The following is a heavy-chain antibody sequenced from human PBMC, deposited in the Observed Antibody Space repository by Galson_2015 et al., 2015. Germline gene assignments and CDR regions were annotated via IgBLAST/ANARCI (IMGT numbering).Heavy chain of an antibody. CDR1: GLTFTTYS. Sequence: SLRLSCAASGLTFTTYSMNWVRQAPGKGLEWVSYISSSSATICYADSVRGRFTISRDTAKNSLYLQMNSLRDEDTAVYYCARSVGGNYYYGMDVWGQGTTVAVSS. J-gene: IGHJ6*02. V-gene: IGHV3-48*02. CDR3: ARSVGGNYYYGMDV. CDR2: ISSSSATI.